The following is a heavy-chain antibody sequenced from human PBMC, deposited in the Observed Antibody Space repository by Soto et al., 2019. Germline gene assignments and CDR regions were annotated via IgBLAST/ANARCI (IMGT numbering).Heavy chain of an antibody. Sequence: QLQLQESGSGLVKPSQTMSLTCAVSGGSISSGGYSCNWIRQPPGKVLEWIGYIYHSGSTYYNPSLKSRDSISVDRSKNQFSLKLSSVTAADTAVYYCARGMTTVTTFDYWGQGTLVTVSS. V-gene: IGHV4-30-2*01. CDR2: IYHSGST. CDR1: GGSISSGGYS. J-gene: IGHJ4*02. CDR3: ARGMTTVTTFDY. D-gene: IGHD4-17*01.